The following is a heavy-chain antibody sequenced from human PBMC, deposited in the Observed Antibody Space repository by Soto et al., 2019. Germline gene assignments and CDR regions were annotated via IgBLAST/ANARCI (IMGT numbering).Heavy chain of an antibody. J-gene: IGHJ4*02. CDR3: ATWRSYSGSYCFDY. CDR2: IIPKYDSV. D-gene: IGHD1-26*01. V-gene: IGHV1-69*06. CDR1: GGTSHTYT. Sequence: QVQLVQSGAEVKKPGSSVKVSCEAFGGTSHTYTINWVRQAPGQGLEWIGQIIPKYDSVNYAQSFQGRVTISADKSTNTAYMELSSLRSEDTALYYCATWRSYSGSYCFDYWGQGTLVSVPS.